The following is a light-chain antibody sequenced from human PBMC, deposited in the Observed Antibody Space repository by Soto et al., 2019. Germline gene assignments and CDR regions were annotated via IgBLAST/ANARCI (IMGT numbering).Light chain of an antibody. V-gene: IGKV3-20*01. J-gene: IGKJ3*01. CDR1: QSVSSSY. CDR2: GAS. CDR3: QQYGGSPLFT. Sequence: EIVLTQSPGTLSLSPGERGILSCRASQSVSSSYLAWYQQKPGQAPRLLIYGASNRASGIPDRFSGSGSGTDFTLTISRLEPEDFAVYYCQQYGGSPLFTFGTGTTVDIK.